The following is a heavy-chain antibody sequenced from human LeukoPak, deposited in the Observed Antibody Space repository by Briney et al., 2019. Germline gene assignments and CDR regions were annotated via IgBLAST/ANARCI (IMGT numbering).Heavy chain of an antibody. V-gene: IGHV3-15*01. CDR3: TTGSFSWFSLGY. D-gene: IGHD3-10*01. J-gene: IGHJ4*02. Sequence: GGSLRLSCAASGFTFSNAWLSWVRQAPGKGLEWVGRIKSKTNGGTTDYATPVKGRFTISRDDSKNTLYLQMNSLKTEDTAVYFCTTGSFSWFSLGYWGQGIPFTVSS. CDR2: IKSKTNGGTT. CDR1: GFTFSNAW.